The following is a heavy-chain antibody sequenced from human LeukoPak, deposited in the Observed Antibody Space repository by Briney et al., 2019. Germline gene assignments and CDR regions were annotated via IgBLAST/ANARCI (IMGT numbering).Heavy chain of an antibody. CDR3: ARLYSSSSHFDY. D-gene: IGHD6-6*01. Sequence: SETLSLTCTVSGGSISTYYRSWIRQPAGKGLEWIGHIYTSGTTNYNPSLKSRVTMSVDTSKNQFSLKLNSVTAADTAVYYCARLYSSSSHFDYWGQGTLVTVSS. CDR1: GGSISTYY. J-gene: IGHJ4*02. V-gene: IGHV4-4*07. CDR2: IYTSGTT.